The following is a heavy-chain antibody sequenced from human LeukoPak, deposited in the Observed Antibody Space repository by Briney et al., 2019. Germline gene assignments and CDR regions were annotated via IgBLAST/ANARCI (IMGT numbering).Heavy chain of an antibody. Sequence: PGRSLRLSCAASGFTFDDYAMHWVRQAPGKGLEWVSGISWNSGSIGYADSVKGRFTISRDNAKNSLYLQMNSLRAEDTALYYCAKAPGWDDAFDIWGQGTMVTVSS. D-gene: IGHD1-26*01. CDR1: GFTFDDYA. CDR2: ISWNSGSI. J-gene: IGHJ3*02. V-gene: IGHV3-9*01. CDR3: AKAPGWDDAFDI.